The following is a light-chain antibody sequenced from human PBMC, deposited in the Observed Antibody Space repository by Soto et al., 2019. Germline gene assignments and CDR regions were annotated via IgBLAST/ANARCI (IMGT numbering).Light chain of an antibody. CDR1: QSVSSY. V-gene: IGKV3-11*01. CDR3: QQRSNWPFSWT. CDR2: DAS. J-gene: IGKJ1*01. Sequence: EIVLTQSPATLSLSPGERATLSCRASQSVSSYLAWYQQKPGQAPRLLIYDASNRATGIPARFSVSGSGTDFTLTISSLEPEDFAVYYCQQRSNWPFSWTFGQGTKVEIK.